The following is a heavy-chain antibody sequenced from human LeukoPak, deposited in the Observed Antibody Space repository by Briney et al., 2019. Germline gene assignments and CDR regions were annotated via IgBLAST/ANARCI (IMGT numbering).Heavy chain of an antibody. CDR2: TSYDGSNE. CDR1: GFTFSSYA. Sequence: GGSLRLSCAASGFTFSSYAMSWVRQTPGRGLEWVAATSYDGSNEYYADSVKGRFTVSRDNSRDTLYLQMNSLRPEDTAVYYCAKDHWTDSSGPHFDYWGQGTLVTVSS. D-gene: IGHD3-22*01. CDR3: AKDHWTDSSGPHFDY. V-gene: IGHV3-30*18. J-gene: IGHJ4*02.